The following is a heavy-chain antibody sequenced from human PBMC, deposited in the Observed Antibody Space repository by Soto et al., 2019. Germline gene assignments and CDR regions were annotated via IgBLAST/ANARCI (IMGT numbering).Heavy chain of an antibody. J-gene: IGHJ4*02. V-gene: IGHV6-1*01. D-gene: IGHD3-22*01. CDR2: TYYRSEWYN. CDR1: GDSVSSDNVA. CDR3: AREAYDTSSYSFDS. Sequence: PSQTLSLTCAISGDSVSSDNVAWNWIRQSPSRGLEWLGRTYYRSEWYNDYILSVKSRVTINPDTSKNQLSLQLNSVTPEDTAVYYCAREAYDTSSYSFDSWGPGILVTVSS.